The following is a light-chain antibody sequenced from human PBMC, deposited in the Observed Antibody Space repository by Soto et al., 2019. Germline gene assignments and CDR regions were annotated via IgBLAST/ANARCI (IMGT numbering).Light chain of an antibody. Sequence: DFVMTQSPDSLAVSLGERATINCKSSRNVLYSSNNKNYLAWYQQKPGQPPKLLIYWASTRESGVPDRFSGSGSGTDFTLTISSLHAEDVAVYYCQQYFSTPLTFGPGTKVDI. J-gene: IGKJ3*01. V-gene: IGKV4-1*01. CDR2: WAS. CDR1: RNVLYSSNNKNY. CDR3: QQYFSTPLT.